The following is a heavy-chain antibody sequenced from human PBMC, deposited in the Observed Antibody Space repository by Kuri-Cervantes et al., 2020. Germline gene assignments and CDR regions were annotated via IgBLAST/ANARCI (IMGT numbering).Heavy chain of an antibody. D-gene: IGHD3-10*01. CDR2: IWYDGSNK. CDR3: ASGILWFGEV. Sequence: GGSLRLSCAASGFTFSSSGMYWVRQAPGKGLEWVAVIWYDGSNKYYAESVKGRFTISRDNSKNSLYLQMDSLRAEDTAVYYCASGILWFGEVWGQGTLVTVSS. V-gene: IGHV3-33*01. CDR1: GFTFSSSG. J-gene: IGHJ4*02.